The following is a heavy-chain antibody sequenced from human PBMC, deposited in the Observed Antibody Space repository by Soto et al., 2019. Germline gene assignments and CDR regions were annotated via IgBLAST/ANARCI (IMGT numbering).Heavy chain of an antibody. D-gene: IGHD3-3*01. CDR1: GYTFTSYY. V-gene: IGHV1-46*01. J-gene: IGHJ3*02. Sequence: GASVKVSCKASGYTFTSYYMHWVRQAPGQGLEWMGIINPSGGSTSYAQKFQGRVTMTRDTSTSTVYMELSSLRSEDTAVYFFARVSVLFGVFPRSPADAFDIWGQGTMVTVS. CDR2: INPSGGST. CDR3: ARVSVLFGVFPRSPADAFDI.